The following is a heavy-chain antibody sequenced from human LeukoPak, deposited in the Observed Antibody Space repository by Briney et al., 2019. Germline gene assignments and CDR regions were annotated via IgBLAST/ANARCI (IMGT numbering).Heavy chain of an antibody. CDR2: IKQDGSDK. V-gene: IGHV3-7*01. CDR3: ARRMSIAVTGTPAFDI. J-gene: IGHJ3*02. Sequence: GGSLRLSCAASGFTFSNNWMSWVRQAPGKGLEWVANIKQDGSDKYYVDSVKGRFTISRDNAKNSLYLQMNSLRAEDTAVYYCARRMSIAVTGTPAFDIWGQGTMVTVSS. CDR1: GFTFSNNW. D-gene: IGHD6-19*01.